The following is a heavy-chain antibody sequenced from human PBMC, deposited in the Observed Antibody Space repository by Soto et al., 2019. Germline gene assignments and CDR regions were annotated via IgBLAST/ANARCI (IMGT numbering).Heavy chain of an antibody. CDR3: ARGRYGDY. CDR1: GYTFTSYG. Sequence: QVHLVQSGAEVKKPGASVKVSCKASGYTFTSYGITWVRQAPGQGLEWMGWISAHNGNTDYAQKLQGRVIVTRDTATSTAYMELRSLSSDDTAVYYGARGRYGDYWGQGALVTVSS. D-gene: IGHD1-1*01. CDR2: ISAHNGNT. J-gene: IGHJ4*02. V-gene: IGHV1-18*01.